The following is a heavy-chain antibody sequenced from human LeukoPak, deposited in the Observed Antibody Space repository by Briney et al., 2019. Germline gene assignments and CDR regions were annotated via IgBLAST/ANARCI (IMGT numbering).Heavy chain of an antibody. CDR2: IYYSGST. V-gene: IGHV4-59*01. CDR1: GGSISSYY. D-gene: IGHD5-18*01. J-gene: IGHJ4*02. CDR3: ARVDTAMALFGY. Sequence: PSETLSLTCTVSGGSISSYYWSWNRQPPGKGLEWIGYIYYSGSTNYNPSLKSRVTISVDTSKNQFSLKLSSVTAADTAVYYCARVDTAMALFGYWGQGTLVTVSS.